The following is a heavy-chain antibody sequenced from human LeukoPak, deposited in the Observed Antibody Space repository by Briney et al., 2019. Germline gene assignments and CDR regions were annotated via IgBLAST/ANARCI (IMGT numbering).Heavy chain of an antibody. CDR3: AKDIEAAAGSYFDY. V-gene: IGHV3-9*01. CDR2: ISWNSGSI. CDR1: GFTFDDYA. D-gene: IGHD6-13*01. Sequence: PGGSLRLSCAASGFTFDDYAMHWVRQAPGKGLEWVSGISWNSGSIGYADSVKGRFTISRDNAKNSLYLQMNSLRAEDTALYYCAKDIEAAAGSYFDYWGQGTLVTVSS. J-gene: IGHJ4*02.